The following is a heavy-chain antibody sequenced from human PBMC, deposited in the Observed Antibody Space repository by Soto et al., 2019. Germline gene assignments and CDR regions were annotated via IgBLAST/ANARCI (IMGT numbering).Heavy chain of an antibody. D-gene: IGHD3-3*01. CDR3: ARIRRTIFGVIDY. CDR2: ISSSSSYI. CDR1: GFTFSSYS. J-gene: IGHJ4*02. Sequence: PGGSLRLSCAASGFTFSSYSMNWVRQAPGKGLEWVSSISSSSSYIYYADSVKGRFTISRDNAKNSLYLQMNSLRAEDTAVYYCARIRRTIFGVIDYWGKGTLVTVSS. V-gene: IGHV3-21*01.